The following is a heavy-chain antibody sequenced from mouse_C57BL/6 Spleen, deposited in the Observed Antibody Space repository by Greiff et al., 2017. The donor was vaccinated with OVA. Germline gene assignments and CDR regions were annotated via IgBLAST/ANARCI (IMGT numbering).Heavy chain of an antibody. CDR3: TTVVAKSAMDD. V-gene: IGHV1-50*01. J-gene: IGHJ4*01. Sequence: QVQLQQPGAELVKPGASVKLSCKASGYTFTSYWMQWVKQRPGQGLEWIGEIDPSDSYTNYNQKFKGKATLTVDTSSSTAYMQLSSLTSEDSAVYYCTTVVAKSAMDDWGQGTSVTVSS. D-gene: IGHD1-1*01. CDR1: GYTFTSYW. CDR2: IDPSDSYT.